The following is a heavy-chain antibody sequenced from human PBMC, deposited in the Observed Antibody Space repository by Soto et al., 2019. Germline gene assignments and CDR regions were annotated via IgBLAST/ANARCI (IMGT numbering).Heavy chain of an antibody. J-gene: IGHJ2*01. CDR1: GGSISSYY. Sequence: QVQLQESGPGLVKPSETLSLTCTVSGGSISSYYWSWIRQPPGKGLEWIGYIYYSGSTNYNPSLKSRVTXXVXXXXXXXXXXXXXXXXXXXXXXXXXXXXPXGSSSWYPAWYFDLWGRGTLVTVSS. CDR2: IYYSGST. D-gene: IGHD6-13*01. CDR3: XXXXPXGSSSWYPAWYFDL. V-gene: IGHV4-59*01.